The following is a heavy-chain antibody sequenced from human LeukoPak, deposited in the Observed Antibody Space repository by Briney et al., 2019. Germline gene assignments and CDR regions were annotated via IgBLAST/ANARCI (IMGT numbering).Heavy chain of an antibody. J-gene: IGHJ4*02. CDR1: GFPFSTYA. CDR3: VRSLDY. CDR2: ITGSGGFT. Sequence: GGSLRLSCAASGFPFSTYAMNWVRQAPGKGLEWVSVITGSGGFTQYADSVKGRFTISRDNSRNTVYLQMNSLRVEDTALYYCVRSLDYWGQGTLVTVSS. V-gene: IGHV3-23*01.